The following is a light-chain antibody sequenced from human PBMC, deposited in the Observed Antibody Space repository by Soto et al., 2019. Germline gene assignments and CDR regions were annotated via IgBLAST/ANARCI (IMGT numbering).Light chain of an antibody. V-gene: IGKV3-20*01. Sequence: EFVLTQSPGTLSLSPGERATLSCRASQTVRNNYLAWYQQKPGQAPRLLIYDASSRATGIPDRFSGGGSGTDFTLTISRLEPEDFATYYCQQSYSTPPTFGQGTKVEIK. J-gene: IGKJ1*01. CDR1: QTVRNNY. CDR3: QQSYSTPPT. CDR2: DAS.